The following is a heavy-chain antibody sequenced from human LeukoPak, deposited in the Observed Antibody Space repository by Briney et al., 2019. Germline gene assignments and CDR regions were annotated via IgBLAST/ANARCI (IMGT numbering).Heavy chain of an antibody. D-gene: IGHD3-22*01. V-gene: IGHV1-69*02. CDR3: ARSAGYDSSGHDYYYYGMDV. Sequence: LGIANYAQKFQGRVTITADKSTSTAYMELSSLRSEDTAVYYCARSAGYDSSGHDYYYYGMDVWGQGTTVTVSS. J-gene: IGHJ6*02. CDR2: LGIA.